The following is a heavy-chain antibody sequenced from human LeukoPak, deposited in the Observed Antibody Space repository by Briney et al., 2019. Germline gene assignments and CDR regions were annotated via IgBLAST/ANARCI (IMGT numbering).Heavy chain of an antibody. D-gene: IGHD3-22*01. J-gene: IGHJ3*02. V-gene: IGHV3-33*01. Sequence: PGGSLRLSCAASGFTFSNYGMHWVRQAPGKGLEWVAVIWYDGSNKYYADSVKGRFIISRDNSKKTLYLQMNTLRAEDTAVYYCARDGINYYDSSGYPAFDIWGQGTMVTVSS. CDR2: IWYDGSNK. CDR3: ARDGINYYDSSGYPAFDI. CDR1: GFTFSNYG.